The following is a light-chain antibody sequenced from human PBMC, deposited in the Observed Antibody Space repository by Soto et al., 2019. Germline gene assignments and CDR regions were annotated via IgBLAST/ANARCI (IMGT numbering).Light chain of an antibody. CDR3: SSHTSVNTRV. V-gene: IGLV2-14*01. CDR2: EVT. CDR1: SSDVGSYDY. Sequence: QSVLTQPASVSGSPGQSIAISCTGTSSDVGSYDYVSWYLQHPDKAPKLMIYEVTQRPSGVSNRFSGSKSGDTAPLTISVLQAEDEADYYCSSHTSVNTRVFGTGTKVTVL. J-gene: IGLJ1*01.